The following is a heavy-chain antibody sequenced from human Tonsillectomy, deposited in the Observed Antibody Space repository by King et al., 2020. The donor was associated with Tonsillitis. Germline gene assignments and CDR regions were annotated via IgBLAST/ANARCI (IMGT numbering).Heavy chain of an antibody. Sequence: QLVQSGGGVVQPGRSLRLSCAASGFTFSSYGMHWVRQAPGKGLEWVAVIWYDGSNKYYADSVKGRFTISRDNSKNTLYLQMNSLRAEDTAVYYCARGDSSSCPDYWGQGTLVTVSS. D-gene: IGHD6-13*01. CDR1: GFTFSSYG. CDR2: IWYDGSNK. J-gene: IGHJ4*02. CDR3: ARGDSSSCPDY. V-gene: IGHV3-33*08.